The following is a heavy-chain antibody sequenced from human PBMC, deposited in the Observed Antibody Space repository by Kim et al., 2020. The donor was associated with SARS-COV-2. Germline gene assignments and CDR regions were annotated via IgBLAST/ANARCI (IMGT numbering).Heavy chain of an antibody. CDR1: GFTFSSYT. Sequence: GGSLRLSCAASGFTFSSYTMHWVRQAPGKGLEWVALISVDGRDEYYADSVKGRFTIYRDDSKNSVYLQMNNLISEDTALYYCVRENEGFRPLTYWGQGTLVTVS. J-gene: IGHJ1*01. CDR3: VRENEGFRPLTY. D-gene: IGHD1-1*01. CDR2: ISVDGRDE. V-gene: IGHV3-30*04.